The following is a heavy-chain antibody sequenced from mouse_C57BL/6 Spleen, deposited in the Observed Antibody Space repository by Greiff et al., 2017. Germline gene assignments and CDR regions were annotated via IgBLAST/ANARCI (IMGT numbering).Heavy chain of an antibody. CDR3: AREGSRGAMDY. CDR2: IYPGSGGT. V-gene: IGHV1-54*01. CDR1: GYAFTNYL. J-gene: IGHJ4*01. Sequence: QVQLQQSGAELVRPGTSVKVSCKASGYAFTNYLIEWVKQRPGQGLEWIGVIYPGSGGTNYNEKFKGKATLTADKSSSTAYMQLSSLTSEDSAVYFCAREGSRGAMDYWGQGTSVTVSS.